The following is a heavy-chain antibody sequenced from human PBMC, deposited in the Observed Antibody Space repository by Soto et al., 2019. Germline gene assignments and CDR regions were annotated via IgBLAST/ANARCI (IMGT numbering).Heavy chain of an antibody. D-gene: IGHD2-8*01. CDR3: AKSPMVRTFHYGMEV. Sequence: EVQLVESGGGLVQPGGSLRVSCAASGFSFSSYWMSWVRHGPGKGLEWVADINEEGTERYYVDSVKGRFTISRDNGENSVYLQMNNLRVDDTAVYSCAKSPMVRTFHYGMEVWGQGTTVTVSS. CDR2: INEEGTER. CDR1: GFSFSSYW. J-gene: IGHJ6*02. V-gene: IGHV3-7*05.